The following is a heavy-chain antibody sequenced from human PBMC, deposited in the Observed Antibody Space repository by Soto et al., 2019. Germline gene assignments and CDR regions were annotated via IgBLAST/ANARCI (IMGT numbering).Heavy chain of an antibody. CDR1: GFTFTSSA. CDR3: AAVPSRNYYDSGAFDI. Sequence: SVKVSCKASGFTFTSSAVQWVRQARGQRLEWIGWIVVGSGNTNYAQKFQERVTITRDMSTSTAYMELSSLRSEDTAVYYCAAVPSRNYYDSGAFDIWGQGTMVTV. CDR2: IVVGSGNT. V-gene: IGHV1-58*01. D-gene: IGHD3-22*01. J-gene: IGHJ3*02.